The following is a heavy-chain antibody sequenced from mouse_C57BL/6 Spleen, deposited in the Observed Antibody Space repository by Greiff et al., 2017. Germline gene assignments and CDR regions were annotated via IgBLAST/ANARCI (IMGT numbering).Heavy chain of an antibody. D-gene: IGHD1-1*01. V-gene: IGHV1-81*01. CDR2: IYPRSGNT. J-gene: IGHJ3*01. CDR3: ARRGDYGSSYEAWFAY. CDR1: GYTFTSYG. Sequence: QVQLQQSGAELARPGASVKLSCKASGYTFTSYGISWVKQRTGQGLEWIGEIYPRSGNTYYNEKFKGKATLTADKSSSTAYMELRSLTSEDSAVYFCARRGDYGSSYEAWFAYWGQGTLVTVSA.